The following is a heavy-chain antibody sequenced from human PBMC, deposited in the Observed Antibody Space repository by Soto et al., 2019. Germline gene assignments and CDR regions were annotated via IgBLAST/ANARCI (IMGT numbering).Heavy chain of an antibody. D-gene: IGHD5-12*01. CDR1: DFAFRLHG. J-gene: IGHJ4*02. CDR3: ARECVDTVTSITIPFDY. V-gene: IGHV3-33*01. Sequence: QVHLVESGGGVVQPGGSLTLSCSVSDFAFRLHGIHWVRHTPGKGLEWVAMIWHDGTRKYFRDSVRGRFTISRDSAKNKVYLQMNSLRADDTAVYYCARECVDTVTSITIPFDYWGQGALVTVSS. CDR2: IWHDGTRK.